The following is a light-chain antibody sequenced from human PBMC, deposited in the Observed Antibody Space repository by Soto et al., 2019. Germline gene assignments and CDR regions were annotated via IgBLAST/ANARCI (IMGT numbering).Light chain of an antibody. CDR1: SSNIGGNS. Sequence: QSVLTQPPSVSAAPGQQVTISCSGSSSNIGGNSVSWYQQLPGTAPKLLIYDDNKRDSGIPDRFSGSKSGASANLAITRFQTGDEAEYHCGSWDSSLSAYVFGTGSKVGVL. CDR2: DDN. J-gene: IGLJ1*01. V-gene: IGLV1-51*01. CDR3: GSWDSSLSAYV.